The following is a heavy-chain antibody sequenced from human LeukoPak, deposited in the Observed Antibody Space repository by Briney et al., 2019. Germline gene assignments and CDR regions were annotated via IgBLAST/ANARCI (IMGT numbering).Heavy chain of an antibody. D-gene: IGHD5-18*01. CDR3: ARDNGYSYENWFDP. CDR1: GFTFSSYW. J-gene: IGHJ5*02. V-gene: IGHV3-74*01. Sequence: GGSLRLSCAASGFTFSSYWMHWVRQAPGKGLVWVSRINSDGSSTSYADSVKGRFTISRDNAKNSLYLQMNSLRAEDTAVYYCARDNGYSYENWFDPWGQGTLVTVSS. CDR2: INSDGSST.